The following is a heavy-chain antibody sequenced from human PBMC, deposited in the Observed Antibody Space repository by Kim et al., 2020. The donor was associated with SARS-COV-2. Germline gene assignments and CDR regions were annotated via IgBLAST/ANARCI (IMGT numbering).Heavy chain of an antibody. CDR3: AKDPPAGYSSSYSRAEYFQH. CDR1: GFTFNSYA. Sequence: GGSLRLSCAASGFTFNSYAMNWVRQAPGEGLEWVSGIGGNGISTYYADSVKGRFTISRDNSKNTLYLQLNSLRAEDTAIYYCAKDPPAGYSSSYSRAEYFQHWGQGTLVTVSS. J-gene: IGHJ1*01. V-gene: IGHV3-23*01. D-gene: IGHD6-13*01. CDR2: IGGNGIST.